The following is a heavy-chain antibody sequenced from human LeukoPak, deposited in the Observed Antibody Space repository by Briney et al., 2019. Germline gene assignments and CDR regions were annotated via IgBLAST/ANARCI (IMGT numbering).Heavy chain of an antibody. V-gene: IGHV4-61*02. Sequence: SQTLSLTCTVSGGSISSGSYYWSWIRQPAGKGLEWIGRIYTSGSTNYNPSLKSRVTISVNTSKNQFSLKLSSVTAADTAVYYCAREREELELSPTYYYYYMDVWGKGTTVTVSS. CDR3: AREREELELSPTYYYYYMDV. CDR1: GGSISSGSYY. J-gene: IGHJ6*03. CDR2: IYTSGST. D-gene: IGHD1-7*01.